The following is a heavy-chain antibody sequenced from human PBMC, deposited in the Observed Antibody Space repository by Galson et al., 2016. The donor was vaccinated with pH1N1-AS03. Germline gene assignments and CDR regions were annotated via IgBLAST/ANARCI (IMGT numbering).Heavy chain of an antibody. CDR1: GFSFSGYW. CDR3: ARGKDVWGGYPDDPLDF. Sequence: SLRLSCAASGFSFSGYWMTWVRQAPGKGLDWVANIKQDGSETYSVGSVVGRFTISRDNAKNSHFLQMNSLRAEDTAGYYCARGKDVWGGYPDDPLDFWGQGTMVTVSS. D-gene: IGHD3-16*02. V-gene: IGHV3-7*03. CDR2: IKQDGSET. J-gene: IGHJ3*01.